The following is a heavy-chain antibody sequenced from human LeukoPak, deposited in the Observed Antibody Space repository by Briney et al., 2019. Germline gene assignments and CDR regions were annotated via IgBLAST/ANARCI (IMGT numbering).Heavy chain of an antibody. Sequence: GGSLRLSCAASGFTFSNYAMSWVRQAPGKGLEWVSSISGSGRNTYYADSVKGRFTISRDNSKNTLFLQMNSLRPDDTAVYYCASSHYDFWSGYSAWGQGTLVTVSS. J-gene: IGHJ5*02. V-gene: IGHV3-23*01. CDR2: ISGSGRNT. CDR3: ASSHYDFWSGYSA. CDR1: GFTFSNYA. D-gene: IGHD3-3*01.